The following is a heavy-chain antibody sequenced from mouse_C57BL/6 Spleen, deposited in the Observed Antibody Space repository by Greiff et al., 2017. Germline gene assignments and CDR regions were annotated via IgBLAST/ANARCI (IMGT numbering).Heavy chain of an antibody. Sequence: EVKLVESGEGLVKPGGSLKLSCAASGFTFSSYAMSWVRQTPEKRLEWVAYISSGGDYIYYADTVKGRFTISRDNARNTRYLQMSSLKSEDTAMYYCTRGPSYYYGSSSYAMDYWGQGTSVTVSS. D-gene: IGHD1-1*01. CDR3: TRGPSYYYGSSSYAMDY. V-gene: IGHV5-9-1*02. J-gene: IGHJ4*01. CDR2: ISSGGDYI. CDR1: GFTFSSYA.